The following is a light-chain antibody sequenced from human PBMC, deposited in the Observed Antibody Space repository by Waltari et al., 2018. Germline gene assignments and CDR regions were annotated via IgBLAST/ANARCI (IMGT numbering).Light chain of an antibody. V-gene: IGLV1-47*01. CDR2: KNN. CDR3: AAWDNSLSAWV. J-gene: IGLJ3*02. CDR1: SSNLGRNP. Sequence: QSLLTQPPSASGPPGQRVATSCSGSSSNLGRNPVHGYQHLPGTAPKVPIYKNNQRPSGVPDRFSGSKSGTSASLAMSGLRSEDEGDYYCAAWDNSLSAWVFGGGTKLTVL.